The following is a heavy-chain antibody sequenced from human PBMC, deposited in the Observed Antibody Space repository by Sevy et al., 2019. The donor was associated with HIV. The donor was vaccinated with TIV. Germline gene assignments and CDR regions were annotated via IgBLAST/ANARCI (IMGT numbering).Heavy chain of an antibody. Sequence: GESLKISCKGSGYSFTSYWIGWVRQMPGKGLEWMGIIYPGDSDTRHSPSFQGQVTISADKSISTAYLQWSSLKASDTAMYYCARGGIVPAARPIYYYYGMDVWGQGTTVTVSS. D-gene: IGHD2-2*02. V-gene: IGHV5-51*01. J-gene: IGHJ6*02. CDR3: ARGGIVPAARPIYYYYGMDV. CDR1: GYSFTSYW. CDR2: IYPGDSDT.